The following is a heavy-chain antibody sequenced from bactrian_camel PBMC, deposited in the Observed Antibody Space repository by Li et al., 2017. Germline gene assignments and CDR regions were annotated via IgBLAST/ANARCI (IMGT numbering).Heavy chain of an antibody. J-gene: IGHJ4*01. CDR2: IATGSGNT. CDR1: GFDFSAWW. V-gene: IGHV3S1*01. D-gene: IGHD5*01. Sequence: HVQLVESGGGTVQPGGSLKLSCVASGFDFSAWWMYWVRQAPGKEREGVARIATGSGNTYYADSVKGRFTISQDNAKNTVYLQMNSLKAEDTAQYYCATTGFDYWSQGTQVTVS. CDR3: ATTGFDY.